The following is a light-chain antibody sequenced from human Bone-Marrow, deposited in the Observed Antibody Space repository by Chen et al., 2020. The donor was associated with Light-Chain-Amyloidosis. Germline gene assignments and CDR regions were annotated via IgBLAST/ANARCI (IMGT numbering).Light chain of an antibody. CDR1: ESISFY. V-gene: IGKV3-11*01. J-gene: IGKJ5*01. CDR2: DAS. Sequence: EIVLTQSPATVSLSPGDTATLSCRASESISFYLTWYQQKPGQAPRLLIYDASHRATGIPARFSGSGSGTDFTLTITNLEPDGFAVYYCQQRSSWPTFGQGTRLEI. CDR3: QQRSSWPT.